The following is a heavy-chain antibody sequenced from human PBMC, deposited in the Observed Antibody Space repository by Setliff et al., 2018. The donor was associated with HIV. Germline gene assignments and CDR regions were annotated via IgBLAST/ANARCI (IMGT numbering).Heavy chain of an antibody. V-gene: IGHV1-18*01. J-gene: IGHJ6*03. D-gene: IGHD6-19*01. Sequence: GASVKVSCKASGYIFTTYGITWVRQAPGQGLEWMGWISVYNGNTKYAQKLPGRVTMTTDTSTSTAYMELRSLRSDDTAVYYCSRIDLGSSGRYFKGRYYYYYMGVWCKGTTVTVSS. CDR1: GYIFTTYG. CDR2: ISVYNGNT. CDR3: SRIDLGSSGRYFKGRYYYYYMGV.